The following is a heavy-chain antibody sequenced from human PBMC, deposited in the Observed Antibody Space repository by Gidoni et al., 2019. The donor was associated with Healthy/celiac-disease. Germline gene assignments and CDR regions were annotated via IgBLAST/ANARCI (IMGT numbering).Heavy chain of an antibody. D-gene: IGHD3-3*01. CDR2: IIPILGIA. V-gene: IGHV1-69*02. Sequence: QVQLVQSGAEVKKPGSSVKVSCKASGGTFSSDTISWVRPAPGKGLEWMGRIIPILGIANYAQKFQGSVTITADKSTSSAYMELSSLRSEDTAVYYCARYGGGYYDFWSGSYYYYYMDVWGKGPTVTVSS. CDR1: GGTFSSDT. J-gene: IGHJ6*03. CDR3: ARYGGGYYDFWSGSYYYYYMDV.